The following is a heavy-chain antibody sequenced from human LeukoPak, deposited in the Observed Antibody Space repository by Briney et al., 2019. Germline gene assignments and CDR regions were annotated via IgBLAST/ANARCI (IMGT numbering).Heavy chain of an antibody. CDR2: INPNSGDT. D-gene: IGHD2-8*01. Sequence: GASVKVSCKASGYSFTGYYMHWVRQAPGQGLEWMGWINPNSGDTKYAQKFQGRVTMTRDTSISTAYMELTRLRSDDTAVCYCARGGLRVMVYRLYYMDVWGKGTTVTVSS. CDR1: GYSFTGYY. V-gene: IGHV1-2*02. CDR3: ARGGLRVMVYRLYYMDV. J-gene: IGHJ6*03.